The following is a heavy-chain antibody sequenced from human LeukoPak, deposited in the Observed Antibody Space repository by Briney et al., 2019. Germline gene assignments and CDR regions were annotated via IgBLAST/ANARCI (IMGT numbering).Heavy chain of an antibody. Sequence: SETLSLTCTVSGGYISSSSYYWGSIRQPPGKGLEWIGSISYTRSTYYNPSLKSRVSISADTSKNQFSLKLSSVTTADTAIYYCARSFGYSYGLPFDYWGQGNLVTVSS. V-gene: IGHV4-39*01. J-gene: IGHJ4*02. CDR2: ISYTRST. CDR1: GGYISSSSYY. CDR3: ARSFGYSYGLPFDY. D-gene: IGHD5-18*01.